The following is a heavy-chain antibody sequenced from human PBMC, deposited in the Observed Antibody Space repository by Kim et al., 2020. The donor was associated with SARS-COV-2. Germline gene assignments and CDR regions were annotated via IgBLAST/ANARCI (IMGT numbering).Heavy chain of an antibody. CDR1: GGSISSSSYY. V-gene: IGHV4-39*07. CDR2: IYYSGST. D-gene: IGHD2-15*01. J-gene: IGHJ5*02. Sequence: SETLSLTCTVSGGSISSSSYYWGWIRQPPGKGLEWIGSIYYSGSTYYNPSLKSRVTISVDTSKNQFSLKLSSVTAADTAVYYCARDQNLVVAATNWFDPWGQGTLVTVSS. CDR3: ARDQNLVVAATNWFDP.